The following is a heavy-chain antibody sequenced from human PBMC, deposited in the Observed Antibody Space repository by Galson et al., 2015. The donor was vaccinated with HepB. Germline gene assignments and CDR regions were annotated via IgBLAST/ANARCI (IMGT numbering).Heavy chain of an antibody. Sequence: SLRLSCAASGFTFGDYSMSWVRQAPGKGLEWVGLIRGKAYGGTTEYAASVRGRFTISRDDSKSITYLQMNSLKTEDTAVYYCTRHSLPGRYSSGWGFDYWGQGTLVTVSS. CDR1: GFTFGDYS. CDR2: IRGKAYGGTT. D-gene: IGHD6-25*01. CDR3: TRHSLPGRYSSGWGFDY. J-gene: IGHJ4*02. V-gene: IGHV3-49*04.